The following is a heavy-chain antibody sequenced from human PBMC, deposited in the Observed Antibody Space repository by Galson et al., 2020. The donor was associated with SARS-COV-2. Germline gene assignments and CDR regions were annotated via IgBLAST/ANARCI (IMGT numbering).Heavy chain of an antibody. CDR3: AKALAVTSYYYMDV. CDR1: GLTFSSVH. Sequence: GESLKISCTASGLTFSSVHMSWVRQAPGEGLERVSAIRRSGGTTQYADSAKGRVTISRDNSKNTQYLQMDRLRAEDKAVYYCAKALAVTSYYYMDVWGNGTTVTIS. J-gene: IGHJ6*03. V-gene: IGHV3-23*01. D-gene: IGHD4-17*01. CDR2: IRRSGGTT.